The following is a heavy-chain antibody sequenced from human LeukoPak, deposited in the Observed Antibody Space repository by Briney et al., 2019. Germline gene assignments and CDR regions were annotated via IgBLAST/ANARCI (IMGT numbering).Heavy chain of an antibody. CDR2: MYHSGST. D-gene: IGHD3-22*01. J-gene: IGHJ4*02. CDR3: ARSGYYDSSGYFDY. Sequence: PSETLSLTCTVSGGSISSGSYYWSWIRQPPGNGLEWIGSMYHSGSTNYNPSLKSRVTISVDTSKNQFFLKLSSVTAADTAVYYCARSGYYDSSGYFDYWGQGTLVTVSS. CDR1: GGSISSGSYY. V-gene: IGHV4-39*07.